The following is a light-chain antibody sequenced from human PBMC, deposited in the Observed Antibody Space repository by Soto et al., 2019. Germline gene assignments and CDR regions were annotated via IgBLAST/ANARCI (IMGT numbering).Light chain of an antibody. CDR1: QTIIGY. CDR2: AAS. V-gene: IGKV1-39*01. Sequence: DIHRTQSPASLSASVGYRVTIAGRASQTIIGYLNWYQHKPGEAPKLLIYAASSLQGGVPSRFSGSGSGTHFTLTISSLQPEDSATYYCQQSYSTLWTFGQGTKVDI. J-gene: IGKJ1*01. CDR3: QQSYSTLWT.